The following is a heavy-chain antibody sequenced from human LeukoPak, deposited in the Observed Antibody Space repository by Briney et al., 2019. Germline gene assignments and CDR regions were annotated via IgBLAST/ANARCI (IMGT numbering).Heavy chain of an antibody. V-gene: IGHV4-34*01. D-gene: IGHD3-22*01. CDR3: ARAQMYYYDSSGYYIFDY. CDR1: GGSFSGYY. CDR2: INHSGST. J-gene: IGHJ4*02. Sequence: SETLSLTCAVYGGSFSGYYWSWIRQPPGKGLEWIGEINHSGSTNYNPSPKSRVTISVDTSKNQFSLKLSSVTAADTAVYYCARAQMYYYDSSGYYIFDYWGQGTLVTVSS.